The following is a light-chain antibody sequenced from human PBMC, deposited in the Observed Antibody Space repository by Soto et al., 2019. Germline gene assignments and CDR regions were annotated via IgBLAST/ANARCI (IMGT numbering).Light chain of an antibody. J-gene: IGKJ1*01. CDR1: QGISDY. Sequence: DIQMTQSPSSLSASVGDRVTITCRASQGISDYLAWYQQKPGKVPELLIYGAFILQSGVPSRFSGSGSGTDFTLTISSLQPEDVATYYCQKYNRAPPTFGQGTKVEI. V-gene: IGKV1-27*01. CDR2: GAF. CDR3: QKYNRAPPT.